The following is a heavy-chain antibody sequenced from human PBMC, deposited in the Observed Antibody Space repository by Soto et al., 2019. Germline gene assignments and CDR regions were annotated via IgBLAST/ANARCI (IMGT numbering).Heavy chain of an antibody. J-gene: IGHJ4*02. CDR1: GFTFSSYG. D-gene: IGHD6-13*01. Sequence: GGSLRLSCAASGFTFSSYGMHWVRQAPGKGLEWVAVIWYDGSNKYYADSVKGRFTISRDNSKNTLYLQMNSLRAEDTAVYYCARDEATGSSWSASFDYWGQGTLVTVSS. CDR3: ARDEATGSSWSASFDY. V-gene: IGHV3-33*01. CDR2: IWYDGSNK.